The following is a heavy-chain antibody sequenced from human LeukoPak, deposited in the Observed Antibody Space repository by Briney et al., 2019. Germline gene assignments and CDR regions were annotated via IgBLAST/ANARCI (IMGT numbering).Heavy chain of an antibody. CDR2: LNEDGGIT. J-gene: IGHJ4*02. Sequence: PGGSLGLSCEGSGYSFSSFWMHWVRQAPGEGLVWVSRLNEDGGITNYADFAKGRFTISRDNARNTLYLQMNSLSADDTAVYYCTRDIGGRSAYWGQGALVTVSS. CDR3: TRDIGGRSAY. CDR1: GYSFSSFW. D-gene: IGHD3-16*01. V-gene: IGHV3-74*01.